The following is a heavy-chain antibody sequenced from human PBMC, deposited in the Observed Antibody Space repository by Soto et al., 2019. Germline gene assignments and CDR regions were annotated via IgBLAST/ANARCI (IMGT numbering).Heavy chain of an antibody. CDR3: TPYSSGGFDY. V-gene: IGHV3-30-3*01. J-gene: IGHJ4*02. Sequence: GGSLRLSCAASGFTFSSYAMHWVRQAPGKGLEWVAVISYDGSNKYYADSVKGRFTISRDNSKNTLYLQMNSLRAEDTAVYYCTPYSSGGFDYWGQGTLVTVSS. CDR1: GFTFSSYA. CDR2: ISYDGSNK. D-gene: IGHD6-19*01.